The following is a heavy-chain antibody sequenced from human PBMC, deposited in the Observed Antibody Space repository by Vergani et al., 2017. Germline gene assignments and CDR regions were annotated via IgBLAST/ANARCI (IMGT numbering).Heavy chain of an antibody. CDR3: ARVSSGYWGAGYYFDY. J-gene: IGHJ4*02. V-gene: IGHV3-21*01. CDR2: ISSSSSYI. Sequence: EVQLVESGGGLVKPGGSLRLSCAASGFTFSSYSMNWVRQAPGKGLEWVSSISSSSSYIYYADSVKGRFTISRDNAKNSLYLQMNSLRAEDTAVYYCARVSSGYWGAGYYFDYWGQGTLVTVSS. D-gene: IGHD3-22*01. CDR1: GFTFSSYS.